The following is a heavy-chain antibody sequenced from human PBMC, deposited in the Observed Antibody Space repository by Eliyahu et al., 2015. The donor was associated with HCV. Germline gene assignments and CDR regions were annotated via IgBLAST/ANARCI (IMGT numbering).Heavy chain of an antibody. CDR3: ARGRYGDDPGY. Sequence: QVQLQESGPGLVKASETLSLTCTVSGVSISDSHWSWIRQSPGKRLEWIGHTYYSGSTNYNPSLRSRVTISVDTSRNQFSLEVRSVTAADTALYYCARGRYGDDPGYWGQGTLVNVSS. V-gene: IGHV4-59*13. CDR1: GVSISDSH. D-gene: IGHD4-17*01. J-gene: IGHJ4*02. CDR2: TYYSGST.